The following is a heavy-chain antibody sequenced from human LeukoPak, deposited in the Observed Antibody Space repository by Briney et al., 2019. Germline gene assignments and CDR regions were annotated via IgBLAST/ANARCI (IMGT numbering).Heavy chain of an antibody. CDR3: AKVDPPIAVGARGDAFHI. Sequence: WASVKVSCKPSGYTLSNFGITWVRQAPGGGGEWMGWGSPYGGNPEYAQRFRGRVTMTTDTSTRTAYSELRSRRSDDTAVYYCAKVDPPIAVGARGDAFHIWGQGTVVIVSS. J-gene: IGHJ3*02. CDR2: GSPYGGNP. D-gene: IGHD6-19*01. V-gene: IGHV1-18*01. CDR1: GYTLSNFG.